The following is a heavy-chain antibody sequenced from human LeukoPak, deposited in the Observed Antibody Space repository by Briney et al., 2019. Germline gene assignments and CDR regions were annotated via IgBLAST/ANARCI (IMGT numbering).Heavy chain of an antibody. V-gene: IGHV5-51*01. J-gene: IGHJ5*01. CDR2: IYPGDSES. CDR1: GSSFTNYW. CDR3: GRHCNLSESRNWFDS. Sequence: GEPLKISCKTSGSSFTNYWIGWRRQIPGKVLECRGIIYPGDSESNYSPSFQGQITISAARSIITAYLQWSILAASATAKYYCGRHCNLSESRNWFDSWGQGTLVTVSS.